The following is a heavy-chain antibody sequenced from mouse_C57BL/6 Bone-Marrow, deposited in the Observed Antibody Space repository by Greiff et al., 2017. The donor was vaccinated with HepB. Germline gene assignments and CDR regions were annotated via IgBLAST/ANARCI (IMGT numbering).Heavy chain of an antibody. Sequence: EVQLQQSGPELVKPGASVKISCKASGYSFTGYYMNWVKQSPEKSLEWIGEINPSTGGTTYNQKFKAKATLTVDKSSSTAYMQLKSLTSEDSAVYYCARRDYSNPSRYFDVWGTGTTVTVSS. CDR2: INPSTGGT. CDR3: ARRDYSNPSRYFDV. CDR1: GYSFTGYY. D-gene: IGHD2-5*01. J-gene: IGHJ1*03. V-gene: IGHV1-42*01.